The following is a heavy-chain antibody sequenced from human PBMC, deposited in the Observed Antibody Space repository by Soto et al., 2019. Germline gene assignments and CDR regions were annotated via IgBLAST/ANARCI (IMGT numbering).Heavy chain of an antibody. CDR1: GGSISSGGYS. CDR2: IYYSGST. V-gene: IGHV4-61*08. CDR3: ARDPSSGWYDY. J-gene: IGHJ4*02. D-gene: IGHD6-19*01. Sequence: SETLSLTCAVSGGSISSGGYSWSWIRQPPGKGLEWIGYIYYSGSTNYNPSLKSRVTISVDTSKNQFSLKLSSVTAADTAVYYCARDPSSGWYDYWGQGTLVTVSS.